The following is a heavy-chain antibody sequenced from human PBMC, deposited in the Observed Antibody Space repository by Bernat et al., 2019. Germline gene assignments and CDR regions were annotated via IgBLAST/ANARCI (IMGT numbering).Heavy chain of an antibody. V-gene: IGHV3-21*01. Sequence: EVQLVESGGGLVKPGGSLRLSCAASGFTFSSYSMNWVRQAPGKGLEWVSSISSSSSYIYYEDSVKGRYTISRDNAKNSLYLQMNSLRAEDTAVYYCARTFYYYYYGMDVWGEGTTVTVS. CDR3: ARTFYYYYYGMDV. J-gene: IGHJ6*02. CDR2: ISSSSSYI. CDR1: GFTFSSYS.